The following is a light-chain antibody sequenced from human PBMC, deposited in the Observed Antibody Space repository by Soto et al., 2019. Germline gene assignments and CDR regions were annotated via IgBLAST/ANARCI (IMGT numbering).Light chain of an antibody. J-gene: IGKJ5*01. CDR1: QSINSN. V-gene: IGKV3-15*01. CDR3: QQYNNWPPIT. Sequence: IVMTQSPATLSVSPGERATLSCRASQSINSNLAWYQQKPGQAPRLLMFRASIRATGFPARFSGSGSVTEFNITISSLQSEDSAIYYCQQYNNWPPITFGQGTRLEIK. CDR2: RAS.